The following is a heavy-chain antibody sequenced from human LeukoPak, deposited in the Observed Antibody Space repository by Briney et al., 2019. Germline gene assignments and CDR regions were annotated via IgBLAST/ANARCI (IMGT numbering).Heavy chain of an antibody. CDR2: LFQSGNT. CDR1: DGSISTSGYY. D-gene: IGHD3-22*01. J-gene: IGHJ5*02. CDR3: VSDSSGNYHTFDT. V-gene: IGHV4-39*01. Sequence: SETLSLTCTVSDGSISTSGYYWGWVRQAPGKGLEWIGSLFQSGNTYYNPSLKNRVTISGDTSKNQFSLKVRSVTATDTAVYYCVSDSSGNYHTFDTWGQGTLVTVSS.